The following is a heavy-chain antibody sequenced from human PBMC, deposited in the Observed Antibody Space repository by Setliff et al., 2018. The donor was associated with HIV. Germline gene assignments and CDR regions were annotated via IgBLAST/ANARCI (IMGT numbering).Heavy chain of an antibody. Sequence: PGGSLRLSCAASGLNFTLYDTHWVRQAPGKGLSWLAVLWSDGNNKKYAASVKGRFTISRDTSKNTLYLQMDTLTVEDTALYYCATSAPRGHSAYIWGSDYFDYWGQGALVTVSS. D-gene: IGHD5-12*01. CDR3: ATSAPRGHSAYIWGSDYFDY. CDR1: GLNFTLYD. CDR2: LWSDGNNK. J-gene: IGHJ4*02. V-gene: IGHV3-33*03.